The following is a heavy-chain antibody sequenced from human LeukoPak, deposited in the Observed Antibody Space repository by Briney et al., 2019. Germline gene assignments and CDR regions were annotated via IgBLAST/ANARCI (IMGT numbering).Heavy chain of an antibody. J-gene: IGHJ4*02. V-gene: IGHV4-4*09. CDR2: IYTSGST. CDR1: GGSISSYY. Sequence: SETLSLTCTVSGGSISSYYWSWIRQPPGKGLEWIGYIYTSGSTNYNPSLKSRVTISVDTSKNQFSLKLSSVTAADTAVYYCASITIFGVVIFWGQGTLVTVSS. CDR3: ASITIFGVVIF. D-gene: IGHD3-3*01.